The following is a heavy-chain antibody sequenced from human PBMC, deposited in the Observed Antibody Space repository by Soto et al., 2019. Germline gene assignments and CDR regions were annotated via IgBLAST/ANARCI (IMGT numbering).Heavy chain of an antibody. D-gene: IGHD2-2*02. CDR1: GGSVSSDTHY. CDR2: IYSSGST. J-gene: IGHJ6*02. V-gene: IGHV4-61*01. CDR3: ARFVRSCSGTTCYTRADV. Sequence: SEPLSLTCTVSGGSVSSDTHYWSWIRQPPGKRLEWIGFIYSSGSTNYNPSLKSRVTMSVDTSKNQFSLKLRSVIVADTAVYHCARFVRSCSGTTCYTRADVWGQGTTVTVSS.